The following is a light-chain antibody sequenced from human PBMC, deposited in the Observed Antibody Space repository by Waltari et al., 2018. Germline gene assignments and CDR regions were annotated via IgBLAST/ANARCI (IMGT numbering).Light chain of an antibody. Sequence: EIVLTQSPVTLSLSPVERATPSCWASQTVGSSLAWYQQKPGQAPRLLMYHASNRATGVPARFNGSGSGTDFTLTIISLQSEDSAVYYCQQRSNWPPITFGQGTRLEIK. CDR2: HAS. CDR3: QQRSNWPPIT. V-gene: IGKV3-11*01. CDR1: QTVGSS. J-gene: IGKJ5*01.